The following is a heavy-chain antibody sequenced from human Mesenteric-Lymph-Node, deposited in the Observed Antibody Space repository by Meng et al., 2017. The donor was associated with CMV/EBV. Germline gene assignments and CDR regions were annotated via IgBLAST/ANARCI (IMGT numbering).Heavy chain of an antibody. CDR2: ISYDGSNK. CDR3: AKEGAVGIAVAPEFGLFDY. CDR1: GFTFSSYA. V-gene: IGHV3-30-3*01. Sequence: GESLKISCAASGFTFSSYAMHWVRQAPGKGLEWVAVISYDGSNKYYADSVKGRFTISRDNSKNTLYLQMNSLRAEDTAVYYCAKEGAVGIAVAPEFGLFDYWGQGTLVTVSS. D-gene: IGHD6-19*01. J-gene: IGHJ4*02.